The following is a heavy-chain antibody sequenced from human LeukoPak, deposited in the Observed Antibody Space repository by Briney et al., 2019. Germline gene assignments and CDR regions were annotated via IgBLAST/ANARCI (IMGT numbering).Heavy chain of an antibody. D-gene: IGHD6-13*01. CDR2: IYYSGST. Sequence: SETLSLTCTVSGGSISSYYWSWIRQPPGKGLEWIGYIYYSGSTNYNPSLKSRVTISVDTSKNQFSLKLSSVTAADTAVYYCAGSSSWGAFDIWGQGTMVTVSS. CDR3: AGSSSWGAFDI. V-gene: IGHV4-59*01. CDR1: GGSISSYY. J-gene: IGHJ3*02.